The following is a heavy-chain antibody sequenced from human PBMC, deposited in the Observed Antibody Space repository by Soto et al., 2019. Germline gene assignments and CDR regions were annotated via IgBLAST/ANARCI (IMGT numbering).Heavy chain of an antibody. J-gene: IGHJ6*02. CDR3: AKDLLWYYDFWSGTHYPYYYGMDV. D-gene: IGHD3-3*01. Sequence: GGSLRLSCAASGFTFDDYAMHWVRQAPGKGLEWVSGISWNSGSIGYADSVKGRFTISRDNAENSLYLQMNSLRAEDTALYYCAKDLLWYYDFWSGTHYPYYYGMDVWGQGTTVTVSS. V-gene: IGHV3-9*01. CDR1: GFTFDDYA. CDR2: ISWNSGSI.